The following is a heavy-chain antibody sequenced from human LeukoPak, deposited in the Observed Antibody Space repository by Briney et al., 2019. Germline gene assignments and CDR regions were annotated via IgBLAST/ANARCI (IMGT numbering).Heavy chain of an antibody. CDR3: QKAANDIVATIGGFDY. J-gene: IGHJ4*02. V-gene: IGHV1-24*01. D-gene: IGHD5-12*01. Sequence: ASVKVSCKVSGYTLTELSMHWVRQAPGKGLEWMGGFDPEDGETIYAQKFQGRVTMTEDTSTDTAYMELSSLRSEDTAVYYRQKAANDIVATIGGFDYWGQGTLVTVSS. CDR1: GYTLTELS. CDR2: FDPEDGET.